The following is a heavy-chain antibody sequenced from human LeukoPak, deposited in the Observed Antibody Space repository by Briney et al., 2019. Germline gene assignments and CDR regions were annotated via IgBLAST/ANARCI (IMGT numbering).Heavy chain of an antibody. V-gene: IGHV1-18*01. Sequence: ASVKVSCKASGYTFTSYGISWVRQAPGQGLEWMGWISAYNGNTNYAQKLQGRVTMTTDTSTSTAYMELRSLRSDDTAVYYCASQQYYYDSSGYIYWGQGTLVTVSS. CDR2: ISAYNGNT. CDR3: ASQQYYYDSSGYIY. J-gene: IGHJ4*02. D-gene: IGHD3-22*01. CDR1: GYTFTSYG.